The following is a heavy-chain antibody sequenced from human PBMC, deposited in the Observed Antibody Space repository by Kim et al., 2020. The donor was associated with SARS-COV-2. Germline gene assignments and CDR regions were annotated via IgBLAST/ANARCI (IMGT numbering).Heavy chain of an antibody. CDR2: ISSSSSYI. V-gene: IGHV3-21*01. CDR3: ARDQCGGDCYYYYYGMDV. D-gene: IGHD2-21*02. CDR1: GFTFSSYS. Sequence: GGSLRLSCAASGFTFSSYSMNWVRQAPGKGLEWVSSISSSSSYIYYADSVKGRFTISRDNAKNSLYLQMNSLRAEDTAVYYCARDQCGGDCYYYYYGMDVWGQGTTVTVSS. J-gene: IGHJ6*02.